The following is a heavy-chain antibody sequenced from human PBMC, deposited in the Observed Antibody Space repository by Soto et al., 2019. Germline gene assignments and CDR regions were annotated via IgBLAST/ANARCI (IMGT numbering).Heavy chain of an antibody. J-gene: IGHJ4*02. Sequence: LRLSCAASGFTFSSYAMSWVRQAPGKGLEWVSAISGSGGSTYYADSVKGRFTISRDSSKNTLYLQMNSLRAEDTAVYYCAKDRTIFSYFDCWGEGTLVTVSS. CDR1: GFTFSSYA. CDR3: AKDRTIFSYFDC. V-gene: IGHV3-23*01. D-gene: IGHD3-9*01. CDR2: ISGSGGST.